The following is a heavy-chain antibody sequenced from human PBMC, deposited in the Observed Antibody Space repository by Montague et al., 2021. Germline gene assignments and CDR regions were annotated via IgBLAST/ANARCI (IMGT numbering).Heavy chain of an antibody. CDR1: RSLTNSDYY. CDR2: VSHGGRT. V-gene: IGHV4-38-2*02. J-gene: IGHJ6*03. CDR3: ARERDRYYYMDI. Sequence: SETLSLTCTASRSLTNSDYYWGWIRQPPGKGLEWMGSVSHGGRTYYNPSLKSRVTISVDTSNNHFSLKLSSVTAADTAMYYCARERDRYYYMDIWGKGTTITVSS.